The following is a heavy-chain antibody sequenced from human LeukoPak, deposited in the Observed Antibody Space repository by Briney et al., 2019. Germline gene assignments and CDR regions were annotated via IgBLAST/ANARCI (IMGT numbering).Heavy chain of an antibody. CDR1: GLTFNNYA. J-gene: IGHJ3*02. V-gene: IGHV3-23*01. D-gene: IGHD3-22*01. CDR3: AKTGYYFDSSDYYRPDAFDI. CDR2: ISGSGSKS. Sequence: GGCLRLSCAASGLTFNNYAMSWVRQAPGKGLEWVSAISGSGSKSHYADSVKGRFTISRDNSNSTLYLQLNSLRAEDTAVYYCAKTGYYFDSSDYYRPDAFDIWGQGTMVAVSS.